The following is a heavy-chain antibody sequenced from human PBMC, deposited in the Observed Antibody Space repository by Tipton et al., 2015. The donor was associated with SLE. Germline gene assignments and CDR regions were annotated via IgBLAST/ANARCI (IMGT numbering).Heavy chain of an antibody. J-gene: IGHJ5*02. CDR1: GFTFSSYE. CDR3: AREVGQWLDNWFDP. V-gene: IGHV3-48*03. CDR2: ISSSGSTI. D-gene: IGHD6-19*01. Sequence: SLRLSCAASGFTFSSYEMNWVRQAPGKGLEWVSYISSSGSTIYYADSVKGRFTISRDNAKNSLYLQMNSLRAEDTAVYYCAREVGQWLDNWFDPWGQGTLVTVSS.